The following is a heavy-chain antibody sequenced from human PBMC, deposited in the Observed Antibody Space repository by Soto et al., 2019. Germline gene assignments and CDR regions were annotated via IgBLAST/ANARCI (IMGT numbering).Heavy chain of an antibody. CDR2: ISSSSSSI. V-gene: IGHV3-48*01. Sequence: GGSLRLSCAASGFTFSSYAMSWVRQAPGKGLEWVSYISSSSSSIYYADSVKGRFTISRDNAKNSLYLQMNSLRAEDTAVYYCARGVAIVATFSAFDIWGQGTMVTVSS. D-gene: IGHD5-12*01. CDR3: ARGVAIVATFSAFDI. CDR1: GFTFSSYA. J-gene: IGHJ3*02.